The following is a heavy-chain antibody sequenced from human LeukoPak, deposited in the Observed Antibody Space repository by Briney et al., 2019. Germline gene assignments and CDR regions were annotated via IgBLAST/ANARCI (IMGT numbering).Heavy chain of an antibody. J-gene: IGHJ4*02. Sequence: TGGSLRLSCAASGFTFSSYAMHWVRQAPGKGLEWVAVISYDGSNKYYADSVKGRFTISRDNSKNTLYLQMNSLRAEDTAVYYCARAPLYYYDSSGYYFTYWGQGTLVTVSS. CDR1: GFTFSSYA. CDR3: ARAPLYYYDSSGYYFTY. CDR2: ISYDGSNK. D-gene: IGHD3-22*01. V-gene: IGHV3-30-3*01.